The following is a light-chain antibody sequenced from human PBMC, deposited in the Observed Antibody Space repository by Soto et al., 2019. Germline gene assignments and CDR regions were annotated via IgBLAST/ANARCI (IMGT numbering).Light chain of an antibody. Sequence: EIVLTQSPATLSLSPGERATLSCRASQSVGRFLAWYQQKPGQAPKLLIYDASYRATAVPARFSGSGSGTDFSLTISSLAPEDFAVYYCQQRSNWQFIFTFGPGTTVDIK. CDR3: QQRSNWQFIFT. CDR2: DAS. J-gene: IGKJ3*01. V-gene: IGKV3-11*01. CDR1: QSVGRF.